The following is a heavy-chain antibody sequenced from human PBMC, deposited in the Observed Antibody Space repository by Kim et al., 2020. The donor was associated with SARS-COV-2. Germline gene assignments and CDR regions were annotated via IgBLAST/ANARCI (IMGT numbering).Heavy chain of an antibody. CDR2: INAFGSSV. CDR1: GFTFSSYT. CDR3: ARTIWQPHRDAFDL. D-gene: IGHD6-13*01. J-gene: IGHJ3*01. Sequence: GGSLRLSCAASGFTFSSYTFNWVRQAPGKGLEWVSSINAFGSSVYYGDSMQGRFSVSRDNDKNSLFLKMDSLRDEDTAVYYCARTIWQPHRDAFDLWG. V-gene: IGHV3-21*01.